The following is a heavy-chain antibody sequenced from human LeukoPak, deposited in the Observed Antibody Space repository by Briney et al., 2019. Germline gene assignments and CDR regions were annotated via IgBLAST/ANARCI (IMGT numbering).Heavy chain of an antibody. CDR1: GYTFTGYY. D-gene: IGHD2-2*01. Sequence: ASVKVSCKASGYTFTGYYMHWVRQAPGQGLEWMGWINPNSGGTNHAQKFQGRVTMTRDTSISTAYMELSRLRSDDTAVYYCARPPHDASCSSTSYYPWGQGTLVTVSS. CDR2: INPNSGGT. CDR3: ARPPHDASCSSTSYYP. V-gene: IGHV1-2*02. J-gene: IGHJ5*02.